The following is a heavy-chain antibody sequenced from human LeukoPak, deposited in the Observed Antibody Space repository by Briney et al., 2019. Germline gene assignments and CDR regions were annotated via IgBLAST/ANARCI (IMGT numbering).Heavy chain of an antibody. J-gene: IGHJ3*02. CDR1: GFTFSSYA. D-gene: IGHD3-9*01. CDR3: AKDSSRYFDWAFDI. V-gene: IGHV3-23*01. CDR2: ISGSGGST. Sequence: GGSLRLSCAAAGFTFSSYAMSWVCQAPGKGLEWVSAISGSGGSTYYADSVKGRFTISRDNSKNTLYLQMNSLRAEDTAVYYCAKDSSRYFDWAFDIWGQGTMVTVSS.